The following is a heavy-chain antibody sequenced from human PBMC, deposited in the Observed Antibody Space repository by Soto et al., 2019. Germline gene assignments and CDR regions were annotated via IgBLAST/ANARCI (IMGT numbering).Heavy chain of an antibody. CDR3: AREGSYSAYNFAHGIQLWSFDF. D-gene: IGHD5-12*01. V-gene: IGHV4-4*07. Sequence: SETLSLTCTVSGGSINTFYWSWVRQPAGKGLEWVGRIFSSGSTSFNPSLESRVAMSVDTSKNHFSLNLSSVTAADMAVYYCAREGSYSAYNFAHGIQLWSFDFWGQGALVT. CDR2: IFSSGST. J-gene: IGHJ4*02. CDR1: GGSINTFY.